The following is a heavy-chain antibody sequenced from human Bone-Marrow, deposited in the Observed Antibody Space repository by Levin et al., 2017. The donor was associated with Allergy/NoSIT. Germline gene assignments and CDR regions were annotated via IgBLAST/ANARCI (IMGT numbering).Heavy chain of an antibody. CDR3: ARSYCTSTACYSNFDY. Sequence: SETLSLTCTVSGGSISSYYWSWIRQPPGKGLEWIGYIYYSGDTNSNPSLKSRVTLSVDTSKNQFSLKLNSVTAADTAVYYCARSYCTSTACYSNFDYWGQGTLVTVSS. V-gene: IGHV4-59*01. D-gene: IGHD2-2*01. CDR1: GGSISSYY. J-gene: IGHJ4*02. CDR2: IYYSGDT.